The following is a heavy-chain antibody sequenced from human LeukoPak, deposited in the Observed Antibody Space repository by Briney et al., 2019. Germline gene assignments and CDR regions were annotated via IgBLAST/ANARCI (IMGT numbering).Heavy chain of an antibody. CDR3: ARGFYGNYYYYGMDV. CDR1: GGSISSYY. J-gene: IGHJ6*04. D-gene: IGHD3-16*01. CDR2: IYYSGST. V-gene: IGHV4-59*01. Sequence: SETLSLTCTVSGGSISSYYWSWIRQPPGKGLEWIGYIYYSGSTNHNPSLKSRVTISVDTSKNQFSLKLSSVTAADTAVYYCARGFYGNYYYYGMDVWGKGTTVTVSS.